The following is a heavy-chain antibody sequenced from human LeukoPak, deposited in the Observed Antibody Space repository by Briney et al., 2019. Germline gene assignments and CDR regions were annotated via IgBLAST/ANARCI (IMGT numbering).Heavy chain of an antibody. Sequence: ASVTVSCKASGYSFTGYYMHWVRQAPGPGLEWMGRINPNSGGTNYAQKVQGRVTMTRDTSISTAYMELSRLRSDDTAVYYCAREGEYQVPYFDYWGQGTLVTVSS. CDR3: AREGEYQVPYFDY. CDR1: GYSFTGYY. D-gene: IGHD2-2*01. J-gene: IGHJ4*02. CDR2: INPNSGGT. V-gene: IGHV1-2*06.